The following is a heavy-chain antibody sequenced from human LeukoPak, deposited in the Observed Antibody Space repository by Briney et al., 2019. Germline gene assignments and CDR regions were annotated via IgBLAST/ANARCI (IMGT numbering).Heavy chain of an antibody. CDR1: GFTFSSYW. CDR2: IKQDGSEK. Sequence: QSGGSLRLSCAASGFTFSSYWMSWVRQAPGKGLEWVANIKQDGSEKYYVDSVKGRFTISRDNAKNSLYLQMNSLRAEDTAVYYCAREGSWGAARRGQPFDYWGQGTLVTVSS. CDR3: AREGSWGAARRGQPFDY. D-gene: IGHD6-6*01. V-gene: IGHV3-7*01. J-gene: IGHJ4*02.